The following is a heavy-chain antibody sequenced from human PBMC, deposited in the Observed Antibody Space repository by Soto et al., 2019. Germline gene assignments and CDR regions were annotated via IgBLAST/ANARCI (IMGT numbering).Heavy chain of an antibody. V-gene: IGHV3-64D*06. CDR2: ISSNGGST. CDR1: GLTFSSYA. J-gene: IGHJ4*02. CDR3: VKDTAMVNPDFDY. D-gene: IGHD5-18*01. Sequence: PGGSLRLSCSASGLTFSSYAMHWVRQAPGKGLEYVSAISSNGGSTYYADSVKGRFTISRDNSKNTLYLQMSSLRAEDTAVYYCVKDTAMVNPDFDYWGQGTLVTVSS.